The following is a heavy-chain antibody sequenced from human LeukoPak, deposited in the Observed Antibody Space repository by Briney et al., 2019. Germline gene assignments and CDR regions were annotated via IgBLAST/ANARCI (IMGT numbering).Heavy chain of an antibody. CDR2: IYHSGST. CDR3: ARVRDIVVVPAAIGGWFDP. D-gene: IGHD2-2*02. Sequence: TLSLTCAVSGGSISSGGYSWSWIRQPPGKGLEWIGYIYHSGSTYYKPSLKSRVTISVDRSKNQFSLKLSSVTAADTAVYYCARVRDIVVVPAAIGGWFDPWGQGTLVTVSS. V-gene: IGHV4-30-2*01. CDR1: GGSISSGGYS. J-gene: IGHJ5*02.